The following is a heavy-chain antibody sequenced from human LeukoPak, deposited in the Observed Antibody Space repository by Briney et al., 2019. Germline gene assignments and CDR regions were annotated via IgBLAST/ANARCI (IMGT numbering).Heavy chain of an antibody. Sequence: SETLSLTCTVSGYSISSGYYWGWIRQPPGKGLEWIGSIYHSGRTFYNPSLKSRVTISVDTSKNQFSLKLTSVTAADTAVYYCARDSSSDRGWFAFDIWGQGTMVTVSS. CDR2: IYHSGRT. V-gene: IGHV4-38-2*02. CDR3: ARDSSSDRGWFAFDI. CDR1: GYSISSGYY. D-gene: IGHD2-15*01. J-gene: IGHJ3*02.